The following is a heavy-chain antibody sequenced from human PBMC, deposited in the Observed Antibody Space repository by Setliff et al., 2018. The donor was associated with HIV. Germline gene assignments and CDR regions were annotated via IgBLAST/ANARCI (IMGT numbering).Heavy chain of an antibody. J-gene: IGHJ4*02. Sequence: GGSLRLSCAASGLTFSSYAMTWVRQAPGRGLEWVSGITGNGRSTYYAGSVKGRFTISRDNSKNTLYLQMNSLRAEDTAVYYCAKDRTVVVITIFDYWGQGTLVTVSS. CDR3: AKDRTVVVITIFDY. CDR1: GLTFSSYA. V-gene: IGHV3-23*01. D-gene: IGHD3-22*01. CDR2: ITGNGRST.